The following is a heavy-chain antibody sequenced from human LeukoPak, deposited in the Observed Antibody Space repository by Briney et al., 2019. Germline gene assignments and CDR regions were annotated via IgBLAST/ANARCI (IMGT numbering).Heavy chain of an antibody. V-gene: IGHV3-23*01. CDR3: VRDRNYFEALQRSY. D-gene: IGHD1-7*01. J-gene: IGHJ4*02. CDR2: ITGAGSTT. Sequence: SGGSLRLSCAASGFTFSTFAMSWVRQDPGRGVEWVSSITGAGSTTYYPESVKGRFTISRDNSKNTLYLQMNSLRVEDTAVYFCVRDRNYFEALQRSYWGQGTLVTVSS. CDR1: GFTFSTFA.